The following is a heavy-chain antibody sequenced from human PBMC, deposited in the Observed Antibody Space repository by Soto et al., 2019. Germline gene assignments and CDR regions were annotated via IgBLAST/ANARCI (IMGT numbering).Heavy chain of an antibody. Sequence: SLVKDTCTASGXTCSSXYMPWVRQAPGRASERKGVTTRRGGTTRAEQKRQCSVTMTRDTSPSTVYLELSRLRSEDTAVEYCTTQGAGPAFDYRGQPPLLNFSS. CDR1: GXTCSSXY. CDR2: TTRRGGTT. J-gene: IGHJ4*02. V-gene: IGHV1-46*01. CDR3: TTQGAGPAFDY.